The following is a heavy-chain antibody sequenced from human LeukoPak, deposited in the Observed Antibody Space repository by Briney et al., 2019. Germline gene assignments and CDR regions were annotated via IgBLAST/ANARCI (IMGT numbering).Heavy chain of an antibody. CDR1: GFTFTDYY. D-gene: IGHD6-6*01. Sequence: GGSLRLSCAASGFTFTDYYLSWIRQAPGKGLEWVAYISSTGSLMYYAHSVKGRFTISRDNAQNLVYLQMNSLRAEDTAVYYCGGEPYGTSSDRLDYWGQGTLITVSS. V-gene: IGHV3-11*04. CDR2: ISSTGSLM. J-gene: IGHJ4*02. CDR3: GGEPYGTSSDRLDY.